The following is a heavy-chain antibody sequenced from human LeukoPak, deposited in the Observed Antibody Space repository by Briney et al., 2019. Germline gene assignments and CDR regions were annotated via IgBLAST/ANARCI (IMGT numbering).Heavy chain of an antibody. CDR1: GFTFSSYG. CDR2: IRYDGSNK. Sequence: PGGSLRLSCAASGFTFSSYGMHWVRQAPGKGLEWVAFIRYDGSNKYYADSVRGRFTISRDNSKNTLYLQMNSLRAEDTAVYYCAKGQDYGGNSRVFDYWGQGTLVTVSS. CDR3: AKGQDYGGNSRVFDY. J-gene: IGHJ4*02. D-gene: IGHD4-23*01. V-gene: IGHV3-30*02.